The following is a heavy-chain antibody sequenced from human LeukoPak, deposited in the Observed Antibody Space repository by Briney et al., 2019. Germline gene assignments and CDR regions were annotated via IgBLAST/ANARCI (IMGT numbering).Heavy chain of an antibody. J-gene: IGHJ3*02. CDR1: GGSISSYY. CDR3: ARRNVLTEGEAFDI. CDR2: VYNSGNT. V-gene: IGHV4-59*08. D-gene: IGHD3-16*01. Sequence: PSETLSLTRAVSGGSISSYYWTWIRQPPGTGLEWIGYVYNSGNTNYNPSLRSRVTISVDASKNQFSLKLNSVTAADTAVYYCARRNVLTEGEAFDIWGQGTLVTVSS.